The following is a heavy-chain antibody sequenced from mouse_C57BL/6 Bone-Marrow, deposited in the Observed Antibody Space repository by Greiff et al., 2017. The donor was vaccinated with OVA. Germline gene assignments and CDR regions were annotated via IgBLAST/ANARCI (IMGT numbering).Heavy chain of an antibody. CDR2: IDPEDGET. CDR3: ASSDFYSNYVEAMDY. D-gene: IGHD2-5*01. Sequence: EVQLQQPGAELVKPGASVKLSCTASGFNIKDYYMHWVKQRTEQGLEWIGRIDPEDGETKYAQKFQGKATITADTSSNTAYLQLSSLTSEDTAVSYCASSDFYSNYVEAMDYWGQGTTVTVSS. J-gene: IGHJ4*01. V-gene: IGHV14-2*01. CDR1: GFNIKDYY.